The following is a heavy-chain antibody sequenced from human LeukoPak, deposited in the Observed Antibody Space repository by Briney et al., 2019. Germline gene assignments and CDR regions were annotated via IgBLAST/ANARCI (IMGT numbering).Heavy chain of an antibody. Sequence: ASVKVSCKASGYTFTAYHMHWVRQAPGQGLEWMGRINPNSGDTNYAQKFQGRVTMTRDTSISTAYMELSRLRSDDTAVYYCARTAARRFDYWGQGTLVTVSS. V-gene: IGHV1-2*06. J-gene: IGHJ4*02. CDR2: INPNSGDT. D-gene: IGHD6-6*01. CDR1: GYTFTAYH. CDR3: ARTAARRFDY.